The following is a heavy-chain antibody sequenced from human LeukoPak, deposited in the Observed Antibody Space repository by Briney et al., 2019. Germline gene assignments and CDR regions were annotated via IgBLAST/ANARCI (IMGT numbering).Heavy chain of an antibody. Sequence: SETLSLTCTVSGASISSYYWSWIRQPPGKGLEWIGYISYSGSTNYNPSFKSRVTISVDTSKNRFSLKLSSVTAADTAVYYCARSGGRDGYNFDYWGQGTLVTVSS. D-gene: IGHD5-24*01. CDR2: ISYSGST. CDR3: ARSGGRDGYNFDY. V-gene: IGHV4-59*01. J-gene: IGHJ4*02. CDR1: GASISSYY.